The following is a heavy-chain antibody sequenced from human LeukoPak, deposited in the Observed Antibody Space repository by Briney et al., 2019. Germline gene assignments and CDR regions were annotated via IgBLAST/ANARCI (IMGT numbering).Heavy chain of an antibody. J-gene: IGHJ4*02. CDR3: ARVDYGASFIDY. D-gene: IGHD4-17*01. CDR2: ISSSGSTK. CDR1: GFTFSSYE. Sequence: GGSLRLSCAASGFTFSSYEMNWVRQAPGKGLEWVSYISSSGSTKYYADSVKGRFTISRDNAKNSLYLQMNSLRAEDTGVYYCARVDYGASFIDYWGQGTLVTVSP. V-gene: IGHV3-48*03.